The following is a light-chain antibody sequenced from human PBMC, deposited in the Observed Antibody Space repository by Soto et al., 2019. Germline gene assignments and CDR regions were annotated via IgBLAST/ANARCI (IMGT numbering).Light chain of an antibody. CDR2: GAS. CDR3: QQYGSTPFT. J-gene: IGKJ3*01. V-gene: IGKV3-20*01. Sequence: EIVVTQSPGTLSLSPGERATLSCRASQSVSSNYLAWYQQKPGQAPRLLIYGASSRASDIPDRFSGSGSGTDFTLIISRLEPEDFGMYYCQQYGSTPFTFGPGTKVDVK. CDR1: QSVSSNY.